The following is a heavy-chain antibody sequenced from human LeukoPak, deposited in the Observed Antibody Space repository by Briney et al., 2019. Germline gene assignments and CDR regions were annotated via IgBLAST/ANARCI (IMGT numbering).Heavy chain of an antibody. CDR3: ARCGGSGWVIDK. D-gene: IGHD6-19*01. Sequence: SETLSLSCTVSGGPITSDHWTWIRQPPTKGLEWIGYIYYNGATSYNPSLKSRVTMSLDTSKKHCSLKMTSGTAADTAVYYCARCGGSGWVIDKWGQGTLVTVSS. J-gene: IGHJ4*02. V-gene: IGHV4-59*08. CDR2: IYYNGAT. CDR1: GGPITSDH.